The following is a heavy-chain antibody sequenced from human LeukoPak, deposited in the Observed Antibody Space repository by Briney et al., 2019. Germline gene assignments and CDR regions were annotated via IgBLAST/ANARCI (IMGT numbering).Heavy chain of an antibody. J-gene: IGHJ4*02. CDR1: GFTFSSYA. D-gene: IGHD6-13*01. Sequence: PGGSLRLSCAASGFTFSSYAMSWVRQAPGTGLEWVSSMSASGGSTYYADSVKGRFTVSRDNSKNTLYLQMNSLRAEDTAVYYCAKASADQQLVRDFDYWGQGTLVTVSS. CDR3: AKASADQQLVRDFDY. CDR2: MSASGGST. V-gene: IGHV3-23*01.